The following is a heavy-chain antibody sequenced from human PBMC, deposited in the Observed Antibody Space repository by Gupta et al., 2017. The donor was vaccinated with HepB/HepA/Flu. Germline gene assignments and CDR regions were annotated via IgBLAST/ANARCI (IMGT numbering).Heavy chain of an antibody. Sequence: QVQLVQSGAEVKKPGASVKVSCKASGYTFTSYYMHWVRQAPGQGLEWMGIINPSCGSTRYAQKFQGRVTMTRDTSTSTVYMELSSLRSEDTAVYYCARDFVSNSNPLYYYGMDVWGQGTTVTVS. CDR3: ARDFVSNSNPLYYYGMDV. CDR2: INPSCGST. J-gene: IGHJ6*02. D-gene: IGHD4-11*01. CDR1: GYTFTSYY. V-gene: IGHV1-46*01.